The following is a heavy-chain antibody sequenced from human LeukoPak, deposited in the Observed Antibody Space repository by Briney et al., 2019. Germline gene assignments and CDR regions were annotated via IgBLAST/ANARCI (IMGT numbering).Heavy chain of an antibody. J-gene: IGHJ2*01. CDR1: GYTFTSYD. CDR3: ARDRVVVATTTPPYWYFDL. Sequence: VASVKVSCKASGYTFTSYDINWVRQATGQGLEWMGWMNPNSGNTGYAQKFQGRVTMTRNTSISTAYMELSSLRSEDTALYYCARDRVVVATTTPPYWYFDLWGRGTRVTVSS. CDR2: MNPNSGNT. V-gene: IGHV1-8*01. D-gene: IGHD2-15*01.